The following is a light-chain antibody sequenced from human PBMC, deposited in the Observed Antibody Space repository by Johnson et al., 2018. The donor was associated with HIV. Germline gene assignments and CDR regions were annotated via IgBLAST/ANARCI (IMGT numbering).Light chain of an antibody. CDR2: END. CDR1: SSNIGTNY. CDR3: GTWDSSLSAHYV. Sequence: QSVLTQPPSVSAAPGQKVTISCSGGSSNIGTNYVSWYQQLPRAAPKLLIYENDKRPSGIPDRFSGSQSGTSATLGITGLQPGDEADYYCGTWDSSLSAHYVFGTGTKVTVL. J-gene: IGLJ1*01. V-gene: IGLV1-51*02.